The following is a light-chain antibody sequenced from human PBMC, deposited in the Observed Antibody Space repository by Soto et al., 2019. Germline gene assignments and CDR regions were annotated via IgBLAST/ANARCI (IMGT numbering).Light chain of an antibody. CDR2: GAS. Sequence: EIVLTQSPGTLSLSPGERATLSCRASQSVGNNQLAWYQQKPGQAPRLVIYGASSRAAGIPDRFRGSGSGTDFTLTSSRMAPEDFAVYYCQQHGYFPYTFAQGTKVEIK. J-gene: IGKJ2*01. V-gene: IGKV3-20*01. CDR3: QQHGYFPYT. CDR1: QSVGNNQ.